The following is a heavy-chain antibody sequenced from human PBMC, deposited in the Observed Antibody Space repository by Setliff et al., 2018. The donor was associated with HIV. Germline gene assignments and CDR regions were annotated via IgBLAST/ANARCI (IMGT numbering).Heavy chain of an antibody. Sequence: PGGSLRLSCAASGFTFSDHYMDWVRQAPGKGLEWAGRSRNKANSYTTAYAASVKGRFTISRDDSKNSLYLQMNSLNTEDTAVYYCARNQGNSFGQGFDYWGQGTLVTVSS. D-gene: IGHD5-18*01. CDR3: ARNQGNSFGQGFDY. CDR1: GFTFSDHY. J-gene: IGHJ4*02. CDR2: SRNKANSYTT. V-gene: IGHV3-72*01.